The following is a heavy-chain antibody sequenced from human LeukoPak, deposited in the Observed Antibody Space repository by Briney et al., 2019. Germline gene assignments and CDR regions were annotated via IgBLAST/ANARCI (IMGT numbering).Heavy chain of an antibody. CDR1: GGSTSSSNYY. V-gene: IGHV4-39*01. CDR2: IHYSGNT. Sequence: SETLSLTCTVSGGSTSSSNYYWGWIRQPPGKGLEWIGGIHYSGNTYYNPSLKSRVTVSVDTSKNQFSLKLSSVTAADTAVYYCARLGAGPTYYDFWSGYSSFYFDYWGQGTLVTVSS. D-gene: IGHD3-3*01. J-gene: IGHJ4*02. CDR3: ARLGAGPTYYDFWSGYSSFYFDY.